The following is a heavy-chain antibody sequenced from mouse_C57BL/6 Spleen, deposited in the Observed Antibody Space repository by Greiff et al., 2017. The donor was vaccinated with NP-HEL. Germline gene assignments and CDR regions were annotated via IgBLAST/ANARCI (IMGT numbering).Heavy chain of an antibody. D-gene: IGHD2-4*01. CDR2: IYPGDGDT. CDR3: ARLGDYDGFAY. CDR1: GYAFSSSW. V-gene: IGHV1-82*01. J-gene: IGHJ3*01. Sequence: QVQLKQSGPELVKPGASVKISCKASGYAFSSSWMNWVKQRPGKGLEWIGRIYPGDGDTNYNGKFKGKATLTADKSSSTAYMQLSSLTSEDSAVYFCARLGDYDGFAYWGQGTLVTVSA.